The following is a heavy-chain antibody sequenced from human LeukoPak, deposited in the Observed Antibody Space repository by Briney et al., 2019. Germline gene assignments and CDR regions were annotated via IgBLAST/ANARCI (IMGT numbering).Heavy chain of an antibody. CDR1: GGSFSGYY. V-gene: IGHV4-34*01. CDR2: INNSGST. CDR3: ARSRAESTYYFDY. Sequence: SESLSLTCAVDGGSFSGYYWSWIRQPPGKGLEWIGEINNSGSTNYNPSIKSRVTISVDTSKNQFSLKLSSVTAADTAVYYCARSRAESTYYFDYWGQGTLVTVSS. D-gene: IGHD2-2*01. J-gene: IGHJ4*02.